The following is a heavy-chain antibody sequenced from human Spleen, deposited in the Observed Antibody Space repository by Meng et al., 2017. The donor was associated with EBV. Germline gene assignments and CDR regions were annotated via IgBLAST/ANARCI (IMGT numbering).Heavy chain of an antibody. J-gene: IGHJ4*02. V-gene: IGHV4-61*01. Sequence: QVQLRESGPGLVKPPVPLSLTCTGFGDSVSSGNYYWNWIRQPPGKGLEWIGYIYYSGSTNYNPSLKSRVTILVDTSKNQFSLKLNSVTDADTAVYYCARGKIDWGQGTLVTVSS. CDR2: IYYSGST. CDR3: ARGKID. D-gene: IGHD2-21*01. CDR1: GDSVSSGNYY.